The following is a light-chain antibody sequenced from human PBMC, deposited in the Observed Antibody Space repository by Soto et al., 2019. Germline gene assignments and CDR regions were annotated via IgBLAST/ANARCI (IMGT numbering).Light chain of an antibody. CDR1: SSDVGCYNY. J-gene: IGLJ1*01. CDR3: SSYTSSSTLV. CDR2: DVS. V-gene: IGLV2-14*01. Sequence: QYALTQPASVSGSPGQSNTIACTGTSSDVGCYNYVSWYQQHPGKAPKLMIYDVSNPPSGVSNRFSGSKSGNTASLPISRLQAEDAADYSCSSYTSSSTLVFGTGTKVTVL.